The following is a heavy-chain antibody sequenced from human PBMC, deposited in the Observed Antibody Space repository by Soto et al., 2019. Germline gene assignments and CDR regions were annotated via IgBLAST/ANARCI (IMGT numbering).Heavy chain of an antibody. V-gene: IGHV3-23*01. J-gene: IGHJ6*02. CDR3: AKETGYSYGFQPNALDV. Sequence: PGGPLRLSCAGSGFTFSRYAMNWVRQAPGKGLEWVSIISSRGDRTSYAESVKGRFTISRDDSKNTLFLHINSLGAEDTAVYYCAKETGYSYGFQPNALDVWGQGTTVTVSS. CDR2: ISSRGDRT. CDR1: GFTFSRYA. D-gene: IGHD5-18*01.